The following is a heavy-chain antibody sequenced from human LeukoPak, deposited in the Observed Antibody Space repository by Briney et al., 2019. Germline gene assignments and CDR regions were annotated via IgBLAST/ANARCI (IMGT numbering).Heavy chain of an antibody. Sequence: KLSGPTLVNPTQTLTLTCTFSGFSLSTSGGGGGWIRQPPGKALEGLALIYWNDDKRYSPSLKSRLTITKDTTKNNVVRRKINIEPVDTATYYCALLPTGGRFFQHWGQSTLVTVSS. V-gene: IGHV2-5*01. CDR2: IYWNDDK. D-gene: IGHD4-17*01. J-gene: IGHJ1*01. CDR3: ALLPTGGRFFQH. CDR1: GFSLSTSGGG.